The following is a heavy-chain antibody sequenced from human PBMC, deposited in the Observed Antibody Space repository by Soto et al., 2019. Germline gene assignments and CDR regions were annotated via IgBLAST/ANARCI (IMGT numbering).Heavy chain of an antibody. CDR3: ARDASVGLNDY. D-gene: IGHD1-26*01. CDR2: ISSYNGNT. CDR1: GYTFTSYG. J-gene: IGHJ4*02. V-gene: IGHV1-18*01. Sequence: ASVKVSCKASGYTFTSYGISWVRQAPGQGLEWMGWISSYNGNTKYAQKLQGRVTMATDTSTSTAYMELRSLRSDDTAVYYCARDASVGLNDYWGQGTLVTVSS.